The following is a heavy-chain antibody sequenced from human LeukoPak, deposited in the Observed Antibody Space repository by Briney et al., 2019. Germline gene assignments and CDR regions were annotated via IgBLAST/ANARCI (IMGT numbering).Heavy chain of an antibody. Sequence: ASVKVSCQASGYTFTSYGISWVRQAPGQGLEWMGWISAYNGNTHYAQKLQGRVTMTTDTSTSTAYMELRSLRSDDTAVYYCARDQAMVRGVIITGDAFDIWGQGTMVTVSS. CDR3: ARDQAMVRGVIITGDAFDI. CDR2: ISAYNGNT. CDR1: GYTFTSYG. J-gene: IGHJ3*02. V-gene: IGHV1-18*01. D-gene: IGHD3-10*01.